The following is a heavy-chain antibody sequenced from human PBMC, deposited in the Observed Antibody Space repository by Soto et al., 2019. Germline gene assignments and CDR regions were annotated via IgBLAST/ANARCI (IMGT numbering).Heavy chain of an antibody. Sequence: QVQLVQSGAEVKKPGASVNVSCKASGYTFTVYYMHWVRQAPGQGLEWMGWINPKSGGTMYPQKFQGRVTMTWDTSTRTAYMALTRLRSDDTAVYYWARDLAKGGGSAGFDYWGKGTLVTVSS. CDR1: GYTFTVYY. J-gene: IGHJ4*02. V-gene: IGHV1-2*02. D-gene: IGHD1-26*01. CDR3: ARDLAKGGGSAGFDY. CDR2: INPKSGGT.